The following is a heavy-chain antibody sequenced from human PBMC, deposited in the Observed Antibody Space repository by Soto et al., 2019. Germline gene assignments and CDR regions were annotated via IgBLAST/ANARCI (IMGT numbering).Heavy chain of an antibody. J-gene: IGHJ4*02. CDR2: FDPEDGET. V-gene: IGHV1-24*01. Sequence: ASVKVSCKVSGYTLTELSMHWVRQAPGKGLEWMGGFDPEDGETIYAQKFQGRVTMTEDTSTDTAYMELSSLRSEDAAVYYCATGHDKITIFGVVIIQFDYWGQGTLVTVSS. D-gene: IGHD3-3*01. CDR3: ATGHDKITIFGVVIIQFDY. CDR1: GYTLTELS.